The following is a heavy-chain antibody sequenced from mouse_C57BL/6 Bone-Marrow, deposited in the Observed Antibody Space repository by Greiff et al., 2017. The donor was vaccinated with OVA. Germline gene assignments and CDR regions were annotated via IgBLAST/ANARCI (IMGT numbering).Heavy chain of an antibody. CDR2: LSDGGSSP. V-gene: IGHV5-4*01. Sequence: EVMLVESGGGLVTPGGSLNLSCAASGFTFSSYAMSWVRQPPEKRLEWVATLSDGGSSPYYPANVKGRFTISRDKGKNNLYLQMSHLKAEDTAMCDGARDTTVVVPVWGTGTTVTVSS. J-gene: IGHJ1*03. CDR1: GFTFSSYA. CDR3: ARDTTVVVPV. D-gene: IGHD1-1*01.